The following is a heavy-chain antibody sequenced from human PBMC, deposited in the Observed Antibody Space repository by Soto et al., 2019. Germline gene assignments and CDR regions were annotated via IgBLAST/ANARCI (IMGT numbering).Heavy chain of an antibody. CDR1: GGSITSGVYS. CDR3: ARAFYGVDL. J-gene: IGHJ6*02. CDR2: IYQSGSA. V-gene: IGHV4-30-2*06. Sequence: SETLSLTCTVSGGSITSGVYSWSWIRQSPGQGLEWIGYIYQSGSAFYNPSLKTRATILVDRSKNQFSLNLTSVTAADAAVYYCARAFYGVDLWGQGTTVTVSS.